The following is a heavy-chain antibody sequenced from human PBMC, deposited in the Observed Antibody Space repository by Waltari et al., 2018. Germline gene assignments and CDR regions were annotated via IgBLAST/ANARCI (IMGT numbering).Heavy chain of an antibody. CDR2: IIPIFGTA. D-gene: IGHD3-10*01. CDR1: GSTFTSYA. V-gene: IGHV1-69*14. J-gene: IGHJ4*02. CDR3: ARDRDYGSDNNYWGQAEVKREESLGY. Sequence: QVQLVQSGAAVKKPGASVTVSCKASGSTFTSYAMHWFRQAPGQRHEWIALIIPIFGTANYAKKLQGRVTMTAEKSTSTAYMELSSLRSEDTAVYYCARDRDYGSDNNYWGQAEVKREESLGYWGQGTLVTVSS.